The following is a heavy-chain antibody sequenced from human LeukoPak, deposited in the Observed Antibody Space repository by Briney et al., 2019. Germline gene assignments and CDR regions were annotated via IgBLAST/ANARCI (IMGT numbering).Heavy chain of an antibody. V-gene: IGHV3-23*01. CDR1: GFTFRDFA. CDR2: ISRSGEIS. CDR3: AKFGSSSWTRWFDP. D-gene: IGHD6-13*01. J-gene: IGHJ5*02. Sequence: GGSLRLSCAASGFTFRDFAMNWVRQAPGKGLEWVSIISRSGEISYHANSVTGRFTISRDNSKNTLYLQMNSLRAEDTAVYYCAKFGSSSWTRWFDPWGQGTLVTVSS.